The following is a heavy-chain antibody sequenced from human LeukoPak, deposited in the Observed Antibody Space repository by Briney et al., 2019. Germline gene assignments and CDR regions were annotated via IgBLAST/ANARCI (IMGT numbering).Heavy chain of an antibody. CDR2: IIPIFGTA. J-gene: IGHJ4*02. V-gene: IGHV1-69*13. D-gene: IGHD3-22*01. CDR1: GGTFSSYA. CDR3: AREDSSGVHDY. Sequence: ASVKVPCRASGGTFSSYAISWVRQAPGQGLEWMGGIIPIFGTANYAQKFQGRVTITADESTSTAYMELSSLRSEDTAVYYCAREDSSGVHDYWGQGTLVTVSS.